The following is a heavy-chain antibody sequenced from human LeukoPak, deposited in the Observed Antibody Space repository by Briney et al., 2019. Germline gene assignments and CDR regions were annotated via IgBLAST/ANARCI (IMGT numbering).Heavy chain of an antibody. CDR2: IWYDGSNK. D-gene: IGHD3-22*01. J-gene: IGHJ3*02. CDR1: GFTFSRYG. CDR3: ARAPPMYYYDEPGSRDAFDI. Sequence: PGGSLRLSCAAAGFTFSRYGMHWVRQAPGKGLEWVAVIWYDGSNKYYAESVKGRFTISRDNSKNTLHLQMNSLRAEHTAVYYCARAPPMYYYDEPGSRDAFDIWGQGTMVTVSS. V-gene: IGHV3-33*01.